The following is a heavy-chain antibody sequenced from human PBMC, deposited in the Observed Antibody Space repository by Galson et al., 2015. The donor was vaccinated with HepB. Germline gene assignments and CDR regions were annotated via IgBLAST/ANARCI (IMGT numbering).Heavy chain of an antibody. J-gene: IGHJ3*02. V-gene: IGHV1-69*01. Sequence: SCKASGGTFSSYAISWVRQAPGQGLEWMGGIIPIFGTANYAQKFQGRVTITADESTSTAYMELSSLRSEDAAVYYCAGVTMIVVVTPQFGAFDIWGQGTMVTVSS. CDR2: IIPIFGTA. D-gene: IGHD3-22*01. CDR1: GGTFSSYA. CDR3: AGVTMIVVVTPQFGAFDI.